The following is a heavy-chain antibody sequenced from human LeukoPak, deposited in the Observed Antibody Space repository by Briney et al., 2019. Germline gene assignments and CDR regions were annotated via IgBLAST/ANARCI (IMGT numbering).Heavy chain of an antibody. Sequence: ASVKVSCKASGYTFTSYDINWVRLATGQGLEWMGWMNPNSGNTAYAQKFQGRVTITRNTSISTAYMELSSLRSDDTAVYYCARDQSGCDLKWYFDLWGRGTLVTVSS. J-gene: IGHJ2*01. D-gene: IGHD5-12*01. V-gene: IGHV1-8*03. CDR2: MNPNSGNT. CDR3: ARDQSGCDLKWYFDL. CDR1: GYTFTSYD.